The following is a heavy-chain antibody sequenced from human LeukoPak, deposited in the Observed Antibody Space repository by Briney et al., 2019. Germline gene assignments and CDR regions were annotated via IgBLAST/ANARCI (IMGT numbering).Heavy chain of an antibody. CDR1: GGSISSYY. Sequence: SETLSLTCTVSGGSISSYYWSWIRQPPGKGLEWIGYIYYSGSTYYNPSLKGRVTISVDTSKNQFSLKLSSVTAADTAVYYCARAGDCSSTSCYGGVDYWGQGTLVTVSS. CDR3: ARAGDCSSTSCYGGVDY. CDR2: IYYSGST. J-gene: IGHJ4*02. D-gene: IGHD2-2*01. V-gene: IGHV4-59*08.